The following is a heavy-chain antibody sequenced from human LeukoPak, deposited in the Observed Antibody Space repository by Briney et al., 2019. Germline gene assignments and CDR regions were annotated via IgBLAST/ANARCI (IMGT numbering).Heavy chain of an antibody. CDR3: ARGLRWYGYGYGEFDY. V-gene: IGHV1-69*05. D-gene: IGHD5-18*01. CDR2: IIPIFGTA. Sequence: SVKVSCKTSGGTFSSYAISWVRQAPGQGLEWMGGIIPIFGTANYAQKFQGRVTITTDESTSTAYMELSSLRSEDTAVYYCARGLRWYGYGYGEFDYWGQGTLVTVSS. CDR1: GGTFSSYA. J-gene: IGHJ4*02.